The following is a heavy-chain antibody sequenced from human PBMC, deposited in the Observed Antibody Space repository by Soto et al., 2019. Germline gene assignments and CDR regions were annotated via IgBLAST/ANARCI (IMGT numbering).Heavy chain of an antibody. V-gene: IGHV1-69*01. CDR2: IIPIFGTA. J-gene: IGHJ6*02. Sequence: QVQLVQSGAEVKKPGSSVKVSCKASGGTSSSYAINWVRQAPGQGLEWMGGIIPIFGTANYAQKLQGRVTIIADESTSTSYIALGSLRSEDTAVYYCARGIGISVNAMDVWGQGTTVTVSS. CDR1: GGTSSSYA. CDR3: ARGIGISVNAMDV. D-gene: IGHD3-3*02.